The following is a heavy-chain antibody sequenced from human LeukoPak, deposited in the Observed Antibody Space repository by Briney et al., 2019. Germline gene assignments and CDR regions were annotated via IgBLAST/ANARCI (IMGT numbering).Heavy chain of an antibody. D-gene: IGHD3-10*01. CDR1: GYTFTSYY. J-gene: IGHJ1*01. V-gene: IGHV1-46*01. Sequence: ASVKVSCKASGYTFTSYYMHWVRQAPGQGLEWMGIINPSGGSTSYAQKFQGRVTMTRDTSTSTVYMELSSLRSEDTAVYYCARDYYGSGSPSFGEYFQHWGQGTLVTVSS. CDR2: INPSGGST. CDR3: ARDYYGSGSPSFGEYFQH.